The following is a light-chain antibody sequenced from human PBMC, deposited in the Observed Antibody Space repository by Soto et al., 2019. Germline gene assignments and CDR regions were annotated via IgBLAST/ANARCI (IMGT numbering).Light chain of an antibody. V-gene: IGKV3-11*01. CDR1: QSVSTY. CDR3: QHRIT. Sequence: EVVLTQSPATLSLSPGERATLSSRASQSVSTYLAWYQQKPGQGPRLLMYDASNRATGIPARFSGSGSGTDFTLTVSSLEPEDFAVYYCQHRITFGQGTRLEIK. J-gene: IGKJ5*01. CDR2: DAS.